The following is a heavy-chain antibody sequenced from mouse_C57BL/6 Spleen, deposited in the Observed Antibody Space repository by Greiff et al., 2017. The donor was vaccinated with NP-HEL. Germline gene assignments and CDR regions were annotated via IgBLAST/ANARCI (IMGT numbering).Heavy chain of an antibody. CDR3: ATAYYGSSAFAY. V-gene: IGHV1-59*01. CDR2: IDPSDSYT. J-gene: IGHJ3*01. D-gene: IGHD1-1*01. Sequence: QVQLQQPGAELVRPGTSVKLSCKASGYTFTSYWMHWVQQRPGQGLEWIGVIDPSDSYTNYTQQFKGKATLTVATSSSTAYMQLSSLTSEDSAVYYCATAYYGSSAFAYWGQGTLVTVSA. CDR1: GYTFTSYW.